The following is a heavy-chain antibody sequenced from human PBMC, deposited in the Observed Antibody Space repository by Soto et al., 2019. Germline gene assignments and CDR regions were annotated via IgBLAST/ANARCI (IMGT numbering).Heavy chain of an antibody. J-gene: IGHJ4*02. V-gene: IGHV3-21*01. CDR2: ISSSSSYI. D-gene: IGHD3-10*01. CDR3: ARDLNYYGSGSYDY. CDR1: GFTFSSYS. Sequence: GGSLRLSCVASGFTFSSYSMNWVRQAPGKGLEWVSSISSSSSYIYYADSVKGRFTISRDNAKNSLYLQMNSLRAEDTAVYYCARDLNYYGSGSYDYWGQGTLVTVSS.